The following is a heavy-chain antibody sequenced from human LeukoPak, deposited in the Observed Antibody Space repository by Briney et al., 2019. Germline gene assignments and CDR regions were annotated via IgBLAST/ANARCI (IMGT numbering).Heavy chain of an antibody. V-gene: IGHV3-23*01. D-gene: IGHD3-3*01. CDR1: GFTFSSYA. Sequence: QTGGSLRLSCAASGFTFSSYAMSWVRQAPGKGLEWVSAISGSGGSTYYADSVKGRFTISRDNSKNTLYLQINSLRAEDTAVYYCAKDWSGYDAFDIWGQGTMVTVSS. CDR2: ISGSGGST. CDR3: AKDWSGYDAFDI. J-gene: IGHJ3*02.